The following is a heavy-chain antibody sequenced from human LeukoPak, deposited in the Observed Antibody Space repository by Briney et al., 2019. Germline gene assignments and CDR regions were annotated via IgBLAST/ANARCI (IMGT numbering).Heavy chain of an antibody. Sequence: PGGSLRLSCAASGFTFSSYWMSWVRQAPGKGLEWVANIKQGGSEKYYVDSVKGRFTISRDNAKNSLYLLMNSLRAEDTAVYYCAREGLRFLEWSGYYYYYYMDVWGKGTTVTVSS. CDR2: IKQGGSEK. CDR3: AREGLRFLEWSGYYYYYYMDV. V-gene: IGHV3-7*01. D-gene: IGHD3-3*01. CDR1: GFTFSSYW. J-gene: IGHJ6*03.